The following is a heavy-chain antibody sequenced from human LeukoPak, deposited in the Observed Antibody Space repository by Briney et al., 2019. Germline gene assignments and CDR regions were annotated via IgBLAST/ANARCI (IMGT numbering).Heavy chain of an antibody. CDR3: ARSRAHCSSTSCSDAFDI. CDR1: GFTFSSCA. Sequence: GGSLRLSCAASGFTFSSCAMSWVRQAPGKGLEWVSAISGSGGSTYYADSVKGRFTISRDNSKNTLYLQINILRAEDTAVYYCARSRAHCSSTSCSDAFDIWGQGTMVTVSS. D-gene: IGHD2-2*01. CDR2: ISGSGGST. J-gene: IGHJ3*02. V-gene: IGHV3-23*01.